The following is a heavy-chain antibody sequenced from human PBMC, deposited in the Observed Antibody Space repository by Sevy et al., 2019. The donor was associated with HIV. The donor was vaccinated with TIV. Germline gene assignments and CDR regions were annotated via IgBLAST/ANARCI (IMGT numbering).Heavy chain of an antibody. CDR1: GFTFSSYE. Sequence: GGSLRLSCAASGFTFSSYEMNWVRQAPGKGLEWISYISSSGSTIYDADSVKGRFTISRDNAKNSLYLQMNSLRAEDTAVYYCAKLRRYNSSWYAYDIWGQGTIITVSS. D-gene: IGHD6-13*01. CDR2: ISSSGSTI. CDR3: AKLRRYNSSWYAYDI. J-gene: IGHJ3*02. V-gene: IGHV3-48*03.